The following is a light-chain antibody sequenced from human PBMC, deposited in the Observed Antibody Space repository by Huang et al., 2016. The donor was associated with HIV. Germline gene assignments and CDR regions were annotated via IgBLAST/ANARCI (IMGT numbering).Light chain of an antibody. Sequence: EIVVTQSPATLSVSPGERAPLSCRASQNIRSKLAWYQQKPGQAPRRLIYGASTRATGIPARFSGSESGTEFTLTISSLQSEDFAVYYCQQYDNWPGTFGGGTKVEI. V-gene: IGKV3-15*01. J-gene: IGKJ4*01. CDR1: QNIRSK. CDR2: GAS. CDR3: QQYDNWPGT.